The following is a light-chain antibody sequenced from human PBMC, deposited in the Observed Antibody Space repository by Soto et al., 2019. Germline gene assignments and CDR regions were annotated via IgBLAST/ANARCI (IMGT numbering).Light chain of an antibody. J-gene: IGLJ1*01. Sequence: QSVLTQPRSVSESPGQSVTISCTGTSIDVGGYNSVSWFQQHPGKVPKLMIYDVSERPSGVPDRFSGSKSGNTASLTISGLQAEDEADYYCCSYAGNYYVFGTGTKLTVL. V-gene: IGLV2-11*01. CDR2: DVS. CDR3: CSYAGNYYV. CDR1: SIDVGGYNS.